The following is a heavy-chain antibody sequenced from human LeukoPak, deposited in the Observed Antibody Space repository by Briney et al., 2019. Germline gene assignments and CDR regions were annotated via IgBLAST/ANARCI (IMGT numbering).Heavy chain of an antibody. V-gene: IGHV4-39*01. Sequence: PSETLSLTCTVSGGSISSSSYYWGWIRQPPGKGLEWIGSIYYSGSTYYNPSLKSRVTIFVDTSKNQFSLKLSSVTAADTAVYYCARSAYGSGKGGAFDIWGQGTMVTVSS. CDR2: IYYSGST. J-gene: IGHJ3*02. D-gene: IGHD3-10*01. CDR3: ARSAYGSGKGGAFDI. CDR1: GGSISSSSYY.